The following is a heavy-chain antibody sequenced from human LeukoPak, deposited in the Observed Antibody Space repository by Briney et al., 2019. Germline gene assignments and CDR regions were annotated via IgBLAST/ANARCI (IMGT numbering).Heavy chain of an antibody. CDR2: IYPGDSDT. CDR3: ARQGPELHVLRFLESRFDP. J-gene: IGHJ5*02. CDR1: GYSFTSYW. Sequence: PGESLKISCKGSGYSFTSYWIGWVRQMPGKGLEWMGIIYPGDSDTRYSPSFQGQVTISADKSISTAYLQWSSLKASDTAMYYCARQGPELHVLRFLESRFDPWGQGTLVTVSS. D-gene: IGHD3-3*01. V-gene: IGHV5-51*01.